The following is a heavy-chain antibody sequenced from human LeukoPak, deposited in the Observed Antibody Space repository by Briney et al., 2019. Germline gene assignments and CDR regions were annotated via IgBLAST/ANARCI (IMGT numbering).Heavy chain of an antibody. V-gene: IGHV1-69*02. J-gene: IGHJ6*02. D-gene: IGHD3-22*01. Sequence: PGASVKVSCKASGGTFSSYTISWVRQAPGQGLEWMGRIIPILGIANYAQKFQGRVTITADKSTSTAYMELSSLRSEDTAVNYCARGEYYYDSSGPEGYYYYYGMDVRGQGTTVTVSS. CDR3: ARGEYYYDSSGPEGYYYYYGMDV. CDR2: IIPILGIA. CDR1: GGTFSSYT.